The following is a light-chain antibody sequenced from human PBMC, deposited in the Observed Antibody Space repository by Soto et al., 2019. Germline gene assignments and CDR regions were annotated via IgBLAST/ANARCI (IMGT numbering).Light chain of an antibody. Sequence: DIQMTQSPSSLSSSVADIVTITCRASQCISTYLNWYLQKPGKAPKLLIYAASSLQSGVPSRFSGSGSETDFTLTIPRLEPEDFAVYYCQQYGSSPYTFGQGTKVDI. CDR2: AAS. V-gene: IGKV1-39*01. J-gene: IGKJ2*01. CDR1: QCISTY. CDR3: QQYGSSPYT.